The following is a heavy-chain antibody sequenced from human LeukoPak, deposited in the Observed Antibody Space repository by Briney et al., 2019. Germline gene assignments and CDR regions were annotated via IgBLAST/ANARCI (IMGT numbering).Heavy chain of an antibody. V-gene: IGHV3-23*01. Sequence: GGSLRLSCAASGFTFSSYAMNWVRQAPGKGLEWVSGISDSGGSTYYADSVKGRFTISRDNSKNTLYLQMNGLRAEDTAVYYCASEIGYCSSTSCYFLDYWGPGTLVTVSS. CDR3: ASEIGYCSSTSCYFLDY. CDR2: ISDSGGST. D-gene: IGHD2-2*01. CDR1: GFTFSSYA. J-gene: IGHJ4*02.